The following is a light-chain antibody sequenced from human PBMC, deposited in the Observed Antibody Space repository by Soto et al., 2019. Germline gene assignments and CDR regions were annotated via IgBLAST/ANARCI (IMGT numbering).Light chain of an antibody. Sequence: QSALTQPPSASGSPGQSVTISCTGTSSDVGGYNYVSWYQQHPGKAPKLMIYDVSKRPSGVPDRFSGSKSGNTASLTVSGLHAEDEADYYCSSYAGSNGVVFGGGTKLTVL. V-gene: IGLV2-8*01. CDR1: SSDVGGYNY. J-gene: IGLJ2*01. CDR2: DVS. CDR3: SSYAGSNGVV.